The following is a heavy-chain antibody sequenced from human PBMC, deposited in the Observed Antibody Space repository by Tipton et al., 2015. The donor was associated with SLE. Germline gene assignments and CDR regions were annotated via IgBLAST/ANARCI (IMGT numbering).Heavy chain of an antibody. CDR2: ISTDNGNT. CDR3: ARGTLFYDFLGTYYPFDF. CDR1: GYMFTSYG. V-gene: IGHV1-18*01. J-gene: IGHJ4*02. Sequence: QVQLVQSGAEVKKPGASVKVSCKASGYMFTSYGISWVRQAPGQGPEWMGWISTDNGNTNYPQKFQGRVIMTTDTSTTTAYMELRSLRSDDTAVYYCARGTLFYDFLGTYYPFDFWGQGTLVTVSS. D-gene: IGHD3-3*01.